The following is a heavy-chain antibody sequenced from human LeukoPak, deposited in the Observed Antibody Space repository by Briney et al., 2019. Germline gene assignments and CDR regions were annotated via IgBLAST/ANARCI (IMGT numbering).Heavy chain of an antibody. CDR3: ARDANYYDSRGENYFNC. V-gene: IGHV3-7*01. J-gene: IGHJ4*02. CDR2: KKRDGSDT. Sequence: PGGSLRLSCAASGFAFSSYWMSWVRQAPGKGLEWVANKKRDGSDTYYVDSVKGRFTISRDNAKNSLYLQLNSLRAEDTAVCYCARDANYYDSRGENYFNCWGQGTLVTVSS. CDR1: GFAFSSYW. D-gene: IGHD3-22*01.